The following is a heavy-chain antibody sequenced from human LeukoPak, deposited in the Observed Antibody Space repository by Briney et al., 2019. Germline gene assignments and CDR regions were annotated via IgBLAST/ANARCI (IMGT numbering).Heavy chain of an antibody. CDR3: STSRDAYNRFDS. CDR2: IYYTGTT. CDR1: GGSFSGYY. V-gene: IGHV4-59*01. D-gene: IGHD5-24*01. Sequence: PSETLSLTCAVYGGSFSGYYWSWIRQPPGKGLEWIGYIYYTGTTNYNPSLKSRVTISVDTSKNQFSLKLSSVTAADTAVYYCSTSRDAYNRFDSWGQGTLVTVSS. J-gene: IGHJ4*02.